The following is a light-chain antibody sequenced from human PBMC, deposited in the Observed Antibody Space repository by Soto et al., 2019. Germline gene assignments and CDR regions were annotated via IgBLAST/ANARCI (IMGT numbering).Light chain of an antibody. V-gene: IGKV2D-29*01. CDR2: EVS. J-gene: IGKJ4*01. CDR3: MHCIQLPLA. CDR1: QSLLHSDGQTY. Sequence: VMTQTPPSLSVTPGQPASITCNSSQSLLHSDGQTYSHWYLQKLGQPPHLLLYEVSNRFSGEPDRFSGSGSGAEFTLKISRVEAGDVGVDYCMHCIQLPLAFGGGTKVDFK.